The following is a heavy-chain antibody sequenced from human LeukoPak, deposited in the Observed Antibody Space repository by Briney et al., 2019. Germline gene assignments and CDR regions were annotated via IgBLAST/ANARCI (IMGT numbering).Heavy chain of an antibody. CDR2: ISGSGGST. D-gene: IGHD6-13*01. V-gene: IGHV3-23*01. CDR1: GFTFSSYA. J-gene: IGHJ4*02. CDR3: AKADSSSWTYDY. Sequence: GSLRLSCAASGFTFSSYAMSWVRQAPGKGLEWVSAISGSGGSTYYADSVKSRFTISRDNSKNTLYLQMNSLRAEDTAVYYCAKADSSSWTYDYWGQGTLVTVSS.